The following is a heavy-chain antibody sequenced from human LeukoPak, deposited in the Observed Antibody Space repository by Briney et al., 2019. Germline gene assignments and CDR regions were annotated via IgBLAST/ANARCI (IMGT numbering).Heavy chain of an antibody. V-gene: IGHV4-59*01. D-gene: IGHD1-1*01. J-gene: IGHJ3*02. CDR1: GGSINSYY. CDR3: ASVTTGTFDI. Sequence: SETLSLTCTVSGGSINSYYWSWIQQPPGKGLEWIGYIYYSGSTNYNPSLKSRVTISVDTSKNQFSLKLSSVTAADTAVYYCASVTTGTFDIWGQGTMVTVSS. CDR2: IYYSGST.